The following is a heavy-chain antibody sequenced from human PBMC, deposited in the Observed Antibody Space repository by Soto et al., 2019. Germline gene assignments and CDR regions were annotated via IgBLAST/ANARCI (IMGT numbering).Heavy chain of an antibody. Sequence: GGSLRLSCAASGFTFSSYGMHWVRQAPGKGLEWVAVISYDGSNKYYADSVKGRFTISRDNSKNTPYLQMNSLRAEDTALYYCAKDSTVVVTAIGSWYFDLWGRGTLVTVSS. V-gene: IGHV3-30*18. CDR3: AKDSTVVVTAIGSWYFDL. J-gene: IGHJ2*01. D-gene: IGHD2-21*02. CDR1: GFTFSSYG. CDR2: ISYDGSNK.